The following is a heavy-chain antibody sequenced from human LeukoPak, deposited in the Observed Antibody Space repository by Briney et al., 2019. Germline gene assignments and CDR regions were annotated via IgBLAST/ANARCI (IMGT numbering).Heavy chain of an antibody. Sequence: SETLSLTCTVSGGSISSYYWSWIRQPPGKGLEWIGYIYYSGSTNYNPSLKSRVTISVDTSKNQFSLKLSSVTAADTAVYYCSGGRASSSVDYWGQGTLVTVSS. CDR3: SGGRASSSVDY. D-gene: IGHD6-6*01. CDR2: IYYSGST. J-gene: IGHJ4*02. CDR1: GGSISSYY. V-gene: IGHV4-59*01.